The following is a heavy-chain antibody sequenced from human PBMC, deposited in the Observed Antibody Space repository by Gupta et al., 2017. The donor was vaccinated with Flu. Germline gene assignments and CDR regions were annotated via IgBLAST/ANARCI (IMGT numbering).Heavy chain of an antibody. CDR2: INPNSGST. CDR1: GYTFTSYF. Sequence: QVQVVQSGAEVREPGASVKVSCKTSGYTFTSYFFHWVRQAPGQGLEWMGWINPNSGSTNYAQKFRGRVTMTRDTSINTAYLELNRLTSDDTAVYFCARAFSDIEVVVGTNPTEVHDYWGQGTLVTVSS. D-gene: IGHD2-15*01. J-gene: IGHJ4*02. V-gene: IGHV1-2*02. CDR3: ARAFSDIEVVVGTNPTEVHDY.